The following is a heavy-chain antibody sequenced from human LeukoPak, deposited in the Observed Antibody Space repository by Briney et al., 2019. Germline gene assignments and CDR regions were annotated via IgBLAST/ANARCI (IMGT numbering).Heavy chain of an antibody. D-gene: IGHD5-12*01. J-gene: IGHJ2*01. CDR3: AHRYAAEWYFDL. Sequence: SGPTLMKPTQTLTLTCTFSGFSLSTSGVGVGWIRQPPGKALEWLALIYWDDDKRYSPSLKSRLTITKDTSKNQVVLTMTNMDPVDTATYYCAHRYAAEWYFDLWGRGTLVTVSS. CDR2: IYWDDDK. V-gene: IGHV2-5*02. CDR1: GFSLSTSGVG.